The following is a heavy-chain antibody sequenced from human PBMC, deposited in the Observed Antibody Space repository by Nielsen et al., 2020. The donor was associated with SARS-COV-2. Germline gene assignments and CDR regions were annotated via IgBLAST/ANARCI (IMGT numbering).Heavy chain of an antibody. CDR1: GYTFTSYY. D-gene: IGHD4-17*01. CDR3: ARDREGGAVTTGPVDY. CDR2: INPSGGST. Sequence: ASVKVSCKASGYTFTSYYMHWVRQAPGQGLEWMGIINPSGGSTSYAQKFQGRVTMTRDTSTSTVYMELSSLRSEDTAVYYCARDREGGAVTTGPVDYWGPGTLVTVSS. J-gene: IGHJ4*02. V-gene: IGHV1-46*01.